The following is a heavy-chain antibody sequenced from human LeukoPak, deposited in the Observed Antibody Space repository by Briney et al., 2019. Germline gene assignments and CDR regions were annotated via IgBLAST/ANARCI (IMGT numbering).Heavy chain of an antibody. V-gene: IGHV1-8*01. Sequence: ASVKVSCKASEYTFTSYDINWVRQATGQGLEWMGWMNPDSGNTGYAQKFQGRVTMTRNTSISTAYMELSSLRSEDTAVYYCARAPYDSSGYYIDYWGQGTLVTVSS. D-gene: IGHD3-22*01. J-gene: IGHJ4*02. CDR2: MNPDSGNT. CDR3: ARAPYDSSGYYIDY. CDR1: EYTFTSYD.